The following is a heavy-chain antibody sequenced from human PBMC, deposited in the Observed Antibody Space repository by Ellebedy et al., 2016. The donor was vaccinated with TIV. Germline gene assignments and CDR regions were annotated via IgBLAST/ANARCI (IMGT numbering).Heavy chain of an antibody. J-gene: IGHJ4*02. CDR1: GGSISSYN. V-gene: IGHV4-39*01. Sequence: SETLSLTCTVSGGSISSYNWGWIRQPPGKGLEWIGSIYYSGSTYYNPSLKSRVTISVDTSKNQFSLKLSSVTAADTAVYYCARHVSSGWFDYWGQGTLVTVSS. CDR2: IYYSGST. D-gene: IGHD6-19*01. CDR3: ARHVSSGWFDY.